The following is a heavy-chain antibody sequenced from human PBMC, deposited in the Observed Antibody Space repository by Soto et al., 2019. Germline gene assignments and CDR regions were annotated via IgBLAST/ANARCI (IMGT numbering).Heavy chain of an antibody. CDR2: MNPTNGNT. J-gene: IGHJ4*02. Sequence: QVQLVQSGAEVKKPGASVKVSCKASTYTFTNYDINWFRQATGQGLEWMGWMNPTNGNTGYAQNNQGRGTTTRITSIPTANMELSSLRSEDTAVYYCAKGPRNWGVDYWGQGTLVTVSS. CDR1: TYTFTNYD. V-gene: IGHV1-8*01. CDR3: AKGPRNWGVDY. D-gene: IGHD7-27*01.